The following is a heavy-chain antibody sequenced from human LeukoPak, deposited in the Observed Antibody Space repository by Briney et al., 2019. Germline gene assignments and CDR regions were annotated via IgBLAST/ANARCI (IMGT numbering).Heavy chain of an antibody. Sequence: PGGSLRLSCAASGFTFSSYWMSWVRQAPGKGLEWVASIKQDGSEKYYVDSVKGRFTISRDNAKNSLYLQMNSLRAEDTAVYYCARDLGGLDYGEYIDYWGQGTLVTVSS. CDR2: IKQDGSEK. V-gene: IGHV3-7*03. D-gene: IGHD4-17*01. CDR1: GFTFSSYW. J-gene: IGHJ4*02. CDR3: ARDLGGLDYGEYIDY.